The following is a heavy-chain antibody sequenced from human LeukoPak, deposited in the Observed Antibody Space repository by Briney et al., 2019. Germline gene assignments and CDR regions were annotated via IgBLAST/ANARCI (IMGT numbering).Heavy chain of an antibody. V-gene: IGHV4-59*11. J-gene: IGHJ4*02. CDR3: ARGESRDGYLYDY. Sequence: SETLSLTCTVSGGSISSHYWSWIRQPPGKGLEWIGYIYYSGSTNYNPSLKSRVTISVDTSKNQFSLKLSSVTAADTAVYYCARGESRDGYLYDYWGQGTLVTVSS. D-gene: IGHD5-24*01. CDR1: GGSISSHY. CDR2: IYYSGST.